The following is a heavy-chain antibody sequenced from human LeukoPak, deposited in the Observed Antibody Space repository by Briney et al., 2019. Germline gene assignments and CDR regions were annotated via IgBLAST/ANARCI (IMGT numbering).Heavy chain of an antibody. V-gene: IGHV3-21*01. CDR3: GREIEAPGKTLDY. J-gene: IGHJ4*02. CDR2: ITASSTAI. CDR1: GFTFNTYT. Sequence: PGGSLRLSCAASGFTFNTYTMNWVRQAPGKGLEWVSSITASSTAIYSADSVKGRFTISRDNAKNTLYLQMNSLRPEDTAVYYCGREIEAPGKTLDYWGQGTLVTVSS.